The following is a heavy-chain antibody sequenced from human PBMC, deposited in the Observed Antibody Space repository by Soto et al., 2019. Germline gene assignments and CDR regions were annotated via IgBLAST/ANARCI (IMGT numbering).Heavy chain of an antibody. J-gene: IGHJ3*02. CDR3: ARHGAVAGGAFDI. D-gene: IGHD6-19*01. CDR2: ISAYNGNT. CDR1: GYTFTSYG. Sequence: ASVKVSCKASGYTFTSYGISWVRQAPGQGLEWMGWISAYNGNTNYAQKLQGRVTMTTDTSTSTADMELRSLRSDDTAVYYSARHGAVAGGAFDIWGQGTMVTVSS. V-gene: IGHV1-18*01.